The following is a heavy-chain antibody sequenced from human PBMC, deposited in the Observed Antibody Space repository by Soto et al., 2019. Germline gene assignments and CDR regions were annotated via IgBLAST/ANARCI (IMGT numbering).Heavy chain of an antibody. CDR3: ACELNRFYYMDV. CDR1: GFTFSTYG. V-gene: IGHV3-30*03. CDR2: ISDDGSNK. J-gene: IGHJ6*03. Sequence: GGSLRLSCAASGFTFSTYGMHWVRQAPGKGLEWVSVISDDGSNKYYVDSVRGRFTISRDNAKNSLYLQMNSLRAEDTAVYYRACELNRFYYMDVWGKGTTVTVSS.